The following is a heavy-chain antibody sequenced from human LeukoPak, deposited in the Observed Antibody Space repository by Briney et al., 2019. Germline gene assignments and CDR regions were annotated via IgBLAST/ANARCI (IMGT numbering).Heavy chain of an antibody. Sequence: ASVTVSFKASGYTFRRCAINWVRQAPGQGLEYMGWIDTKTGNPTYAQGFTGRFVFSLDTSVSTAYLQISSLKAEDTAVYYCAIHPSDSSGYFSYWGQGALVTVSS. CDR1: GYTFRRCA. CDR2: IDTKTGNP. J-gene: IGHJ4*02. V-gene: IGHV7-4-1*02. CDR3: AIHPSDSSGYFSY. D-gene: IGHD3-22*01.